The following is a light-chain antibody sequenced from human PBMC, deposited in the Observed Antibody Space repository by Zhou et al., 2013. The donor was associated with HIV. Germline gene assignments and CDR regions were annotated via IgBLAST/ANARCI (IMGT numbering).Light chain of an antibody. CDR1: QAISSW. Sequence: DIQMTQSPSSVSASIGDRVTITCRATQAISSWLAWYQQRPGQAPNLLIYASSTLQTGVPSRFSGSGFGTDFTLTISSLQPEDSATYYCQQANSFPLAFGQGTRLEIK. V-gene: IGKV1-12*01. J-gene: IGKJ5*01. CDR2: ASS. CDR3: QQANSFPLA.